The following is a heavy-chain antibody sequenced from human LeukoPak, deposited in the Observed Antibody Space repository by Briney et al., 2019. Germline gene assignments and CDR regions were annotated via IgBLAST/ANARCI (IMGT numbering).Heavy chain of an antibody. D-gene: IGHD2-15*01. CDR1: GGTFSSYA. CDR3: ASGGYCSGGSCYAVY. Sequence: AASVKVSCKASGGTFSSYAISWVRQAPGQGLEWMGGILPIFGTANYAQKFQGRVTITTDESTSTAYMELSSLRSEDTAVYYCASGGYCSGGSCYAVYWGQGTLVTVSS. CDR2: ILPIFGTA. V-gene: IGHV1-69*05. J-gene: IGHJ4*02.